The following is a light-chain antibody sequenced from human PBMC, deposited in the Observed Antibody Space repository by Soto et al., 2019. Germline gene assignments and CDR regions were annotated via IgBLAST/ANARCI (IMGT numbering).Light chain of an antibody. Sequence: DIQMTQSPSTLSASVGDRVTITCRASENIDTRLAWYQQRPGKAPNLLIYMASSLESGVPSRFSGSGSGTEFTLTISSLQPDDFATYYCQQYSSYPWTCGQGTKVDIK. J-gene: IGKJ1*01. V-gene: IGKV1-5*03. CDR1: ENIDTR. CDR3: QQYSSYPWT. CDR2: MAS.